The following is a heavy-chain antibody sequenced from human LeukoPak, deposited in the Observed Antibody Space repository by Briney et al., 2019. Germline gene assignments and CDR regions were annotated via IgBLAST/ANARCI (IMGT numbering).Heavy chain of an antibody. Sequence: SQTLSLTCAISGDSVSSNSAAWNWIRQSPSRGLEWLGRTYYRSKWYNDYAASVKSRITINPDTSKNQFSLQLNSVTPEDTAVYYRAREKYVLELPSGYYYMDVWGKGTTVTVSS. CDR1: GDSVSSNSAA. CDR2: TYYRSKWYN. CDR3: AREKYVLELPSGYYYMDV. V-gene: IGHV6-1*01. D-gene: IGHD1-7*01. J-gene: IGHJ6*03.